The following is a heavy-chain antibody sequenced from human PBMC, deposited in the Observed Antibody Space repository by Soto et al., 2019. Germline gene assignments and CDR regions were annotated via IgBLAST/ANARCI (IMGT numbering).Heavy chain of an antibody. V-gene: IGHV4-4*02. CDR3: ARAHYYDRRNFQN. CDR1: GGSISSSNW. D-gene: IGHD3-22*01. Sequence: SETLSLTCAVSGGSISSSNWWSWVRQPPGKGLQWIGEIYHSGSTNYIPSLKSRVTISVDKSRNQFSLKLSSVTAEDTAVYYCARAHYYDRRNFQNWGQGTLVTVSS. J-gene: IGHJ1*01. CDR2: IYHSGST.